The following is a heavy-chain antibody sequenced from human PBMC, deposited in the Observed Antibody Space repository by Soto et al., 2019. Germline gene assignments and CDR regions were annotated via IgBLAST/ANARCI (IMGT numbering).Heavy chain of an antibody. V-gene: IGHV3-66*01. J-gene: IGHJ6*03. CDR3: ARAVNYGDYRDNYYYYYYMDV. D-gene: IGHD4-17*01. Sequence: GGSLRLSCAASGFTVSSNYMSWVRQAPGKGLEWVSVIYSCGSTYYADSVKGRFTISRDNSKNTLYLQMNSLRAEDTAVYYCARAVNYGDYRDNYYYYYYMDVWGKGTTVTVSS. CDR2: IYSCGST. CDR1: GFTVSSNY.